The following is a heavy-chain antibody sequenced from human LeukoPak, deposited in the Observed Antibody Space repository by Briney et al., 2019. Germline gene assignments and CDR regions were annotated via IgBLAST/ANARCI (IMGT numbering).Heavy chain of an antibody. D-gene: IGHD6-13*01. J-gene: IGHJ6*02. CDR3: ARVLSSTTYGMDV. CDR1: GGTFISYA. Sequence: SVKVSCKASGGTFISYAISWVRQAPGQGLEWMGRIIPILGIANYAQKFQGRVTITADKSTSTAYMELSSLRSEDTAVYYCARVLSSTTYGMDVWGQGTTVTVSS. CDR2: IIPILGIA. V-gene: IGHV1-69*04.